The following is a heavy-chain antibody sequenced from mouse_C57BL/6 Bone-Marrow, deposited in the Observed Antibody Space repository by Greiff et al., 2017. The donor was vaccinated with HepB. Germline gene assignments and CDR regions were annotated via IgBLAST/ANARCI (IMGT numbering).Heavy chain of an antibody. V-gene: IGHV1-69*01. J-gene: IGHJ2*01. D-gene: IGHD2-3*01. CDR2: IDPSDSYT. CDR3: ARYDGYYLFDY. CDR1: GYTFTSYW. Sequence: QVQLQQSGAELVMPGASVKLSCKASGYTFTSYWMHWVKQRPGQGLEWIGEIDPSDSYTNYNQKFKGKSTLTVDKSSSTAYMQLSSLTSEDSAVYYCARYDGYYLFDYWGQGTTLTVSS.